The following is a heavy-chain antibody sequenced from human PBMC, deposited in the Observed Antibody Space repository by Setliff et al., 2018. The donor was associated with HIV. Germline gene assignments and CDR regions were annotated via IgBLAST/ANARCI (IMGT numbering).Heavy chain of an antibody. CDR3: ARSSIVQVPAAPDAPFDV. CDR1: GYSISSTNW. Sequence: PSETLSLTCAVSGYSISSTNWWGWLRQPPGKGLEWIGYIYYSGSINYNPSLKSRVTMAVDTSKNQFSLRLRSVTAVDTAVYYCARSSIVQVPAAPDAPFDVWGQGTMVTVSS. V-gene: IGHV4-28*05. CDR2: IYYSGSI. D-gene: IGHD2-2*01. J-gene: IGHJ3*01.